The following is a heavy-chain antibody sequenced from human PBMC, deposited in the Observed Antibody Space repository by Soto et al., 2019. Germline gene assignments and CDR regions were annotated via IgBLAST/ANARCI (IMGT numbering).Heavy chain of an antibody. V-gene: IGHV3-9*01. J-gene: IGHJ6*02. CDR3: AKDSGPYDFWSGYYTGVYYYYGMDV. CDR2: ISWNSGSI. Sequence: EVQLVESGGGLVQPGRSLRLSCAASGFTFDDYAMHWVRQAPGKGLEWVSGISWNSGSIGYADSGKGRFTISRDNAKNSLYLQMNSLRAEDTALYYCAKDSGPYDFWSGYYTGVYYYYGMDVWGQGTTVTVSS. CDR1: GFTFDDYA. D-gene: IGHD3-3*01.